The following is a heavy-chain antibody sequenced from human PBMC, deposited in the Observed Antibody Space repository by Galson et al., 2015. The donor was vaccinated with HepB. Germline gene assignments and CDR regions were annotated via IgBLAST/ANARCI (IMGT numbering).Heavy chain of an antibody. CDR3: AKIITFMTDYYDSSGYYSH. CDR1: GFIFDHYA. CDR2: ISWNSGSI. J-gene: IGHJ4*02. Sequence: SLRLSCAASGFIFDHYAMHWVRQGPGKGLEWVSGISWNSGSIGYAGSVKGRFTISRDNAKNSLDLQMDSLGAEDTALCFCAKIITFMTDYYDSSGYYSHWGQGTLVTVSP. V-gene: IGHV3-9*01. D-gene: IGHD3-22*01.